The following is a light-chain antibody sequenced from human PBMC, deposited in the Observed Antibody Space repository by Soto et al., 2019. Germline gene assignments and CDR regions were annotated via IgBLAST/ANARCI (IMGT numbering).Light chain of an antibody. CDR2: DAS. Sequence: DIQMTQSPSTLSASVGDRVTITCRASQSISSRLTWYQQKPGKAPQLLIFDASSLKGGVPSRFSGSGSGTEFTLTVSSLQPDDFATYYCQQYNSYPWTF. V-gene: IGKV1-5*01. J-gene: IGKJ1*01. CDR1: QSISSR. CDR3: QQYNSYPWT.